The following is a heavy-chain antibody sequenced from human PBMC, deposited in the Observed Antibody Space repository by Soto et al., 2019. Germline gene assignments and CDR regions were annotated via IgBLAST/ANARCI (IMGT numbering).Heavy chain of an antibody. D-gene: IGHD4-17*01. CDR1: GGSISDSSHY. V-gene: IGHV4-39*01. Sequence: SDTLSLTCTVSGGSISDSSHYWAWIRQPPGKGLEWIATINYSGRTYYNPSLRSRVTISVDTSRDQFSLNLNSVTAADTAVYYCARHFGNYGDWAFDFWGQGTLVTVSS. CDR3: ARHFGNYGDWAFDF. CDR2: INYSGRT. J-gene: IGHJ4*02.